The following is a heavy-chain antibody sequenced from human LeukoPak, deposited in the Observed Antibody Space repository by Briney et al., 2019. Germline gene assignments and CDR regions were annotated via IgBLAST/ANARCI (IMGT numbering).Heavy chain of an antibody. CDR2: ISGSGGST. CDR1: GFTFSSYA. V-gene: IGHV3-23*01. J-gene: IGHJ4*02. D-gene: IGHD3-22*01. Sequence: GGSLRLSCAASGFTFSSYAMTWVRQAPGKGLEWVSVISGSGGSTYYADSVKGRFTISRDNSKNTLYLQMNSLRAEDTAVYYCATVRQYYYDSSGLTFDYWGQGTLVTVSS. CDR3: ATVRQYYYDSSGLTFDY.